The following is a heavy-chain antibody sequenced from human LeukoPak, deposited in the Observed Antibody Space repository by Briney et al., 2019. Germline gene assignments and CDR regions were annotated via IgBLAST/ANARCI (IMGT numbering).Heavy chain of an antibody. D-gene: IGHD6-13*01. Sequence: PGGSLRLSCAASGFTFSSYAMMWVRQAPGKGLEWVSTVTGSAGGTYYADSVKGRFTISRDNSKNTPYLIMNSLRAEDTAVYYCAKGAAAGLVDWFDPWGQGTLVAVSS. J-gene: IGHJ5*02. V-gene: IGHV3-23*01. CDR3: AKGAAAGLVDWFDP. CDR2: VTGSAGGT. CDR1: GFTFSSYA.